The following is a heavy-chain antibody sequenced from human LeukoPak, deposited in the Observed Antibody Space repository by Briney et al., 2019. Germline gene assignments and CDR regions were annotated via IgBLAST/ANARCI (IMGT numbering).Heavy chain of an antibody. D-gene: IGHD3-22*01. V-gene: IGHV3-23*01. CDR2: ISGGGGFS. CDR1: GFTFSSYA. J-gene: IGHJ4*02. Sequence: GGSLRLSCAGSGFTFSSYAMSWVRQAPGKGLESVSGISGGGGFSYYADSVRGRFTTSRDNSKNTLYLQMNSLRAEDTAVYYCAKDRDYDSSGFDYWGQGTLVTVSS. CDR3: AKDRDYDSSGFDY.